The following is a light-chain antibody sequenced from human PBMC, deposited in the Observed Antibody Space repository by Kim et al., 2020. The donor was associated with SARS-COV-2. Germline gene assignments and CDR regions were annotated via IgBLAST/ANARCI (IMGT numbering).Light chain of an antibody. CDR3: LLSYSGAWV. CDR1: TGTVTPGHN. J-gene: IGLJ3*02. V-gene: IGLV7-46*01. CDR2: DIT. Sequence: PGGTVTCTCPSSTGTVTPGHNPYWFQEKPGQVPRTLIYDITNKPSWTPARFSGSLLGDKAALTLSGAQPEDEGDYYCLLSYSGAWVFGGGTQLTVL.